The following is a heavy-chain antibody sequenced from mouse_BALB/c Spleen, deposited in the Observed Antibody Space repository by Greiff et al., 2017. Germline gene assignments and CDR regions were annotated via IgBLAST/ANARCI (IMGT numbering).Heavy chain of an antibody. J-gene: IGHJ1*01. CDR3: ARIAVVATRYFDV. CDR1: GFTFSSYA. CDR2: ISSGGST. V-gene: IGHV5-6-5*01. D-gene: IGHD1-1*01. Sequence: EVKLMESGGGLVKPGGSLKLSCAASGFTFSSYAMSWVRQTPEKRLEWVASISSGGSTYSPDSVKGRFTISRDNARNILYLQMSSLRSEDTAMYYCARIAVVATRYFDVWGAGTTVTVSS.